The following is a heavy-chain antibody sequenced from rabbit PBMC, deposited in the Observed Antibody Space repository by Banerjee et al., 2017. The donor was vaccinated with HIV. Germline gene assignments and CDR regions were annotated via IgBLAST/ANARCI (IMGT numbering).Heavy chain of an antibody. V-gene: IGHV1S45*01. D-gene: IGHD4-1*01. CDR1: GFSFSSNW. Sequence: LEESGGGLVKPGGTLTLTCTVSGFSFSSNWICWVRQAPGKGLEWIACIDAGSSGNTYYASWAKGRFTFSKTSSTTVTLQMTSLTAADTATYFCARDLAGAIGWNFYLWGQGTLVTVS. CDR3: ARDLAGAIGWNFYL. CDR2: IDAGSSGNT. J-gene: IGHJ4*01.